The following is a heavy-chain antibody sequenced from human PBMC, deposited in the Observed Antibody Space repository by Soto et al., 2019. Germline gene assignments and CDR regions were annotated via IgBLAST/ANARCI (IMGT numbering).Heavy chain of an antibody. CDR1: GSGFISSG. V-gene: IGHV1-58*02. CDR3: SADRPDIGVGWWV. Sequence: SVKVSCKASGSGFISSGIQWVRQAHGQRLEWIGWIVVAGGQTNYAQNFRGRVAITRDTSTATAYIELTGLTSEDTAVYFCSADRPDIGVGWWVWGQGTTVTVS. CDR2: IVVAGGQT. D-gene: IGHD2-15*01. J-gene: IGHJ6*02.